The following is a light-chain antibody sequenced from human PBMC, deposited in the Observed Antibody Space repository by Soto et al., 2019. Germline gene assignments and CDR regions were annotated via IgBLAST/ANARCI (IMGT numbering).Light chain of an antibody. J-gene: IGKJ2*01. CDR1: QSISSW. Sequence: DIQMTQSPSTLSASVGDRVTITCRASQSISSWLAWYQQNPGKAPKLLIYKASSLESGVPSRFSGSGSGTEFTLTISSLQPDDFATYYCQQYNSYLYTFGQGTKVDIK. CDR2: KAS. V-gene: IGKV1-5*03. CDR3: QQYNSYLYT.